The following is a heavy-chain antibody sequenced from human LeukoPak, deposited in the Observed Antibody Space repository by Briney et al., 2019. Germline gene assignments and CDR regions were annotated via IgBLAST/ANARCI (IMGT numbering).Heavy chain of an antibody. CDR3: ARRVRGYSGYVRHYFDY. D-gene: IGHD5-12*01. J-gene: IGHJ4*02. Sequence: ASVKVSCKASGYTFTGYYMHWVRQAPGQGLEWMGWINPNSGGTNYAQKFQGRVTMTRDTSISTAYMELSRLRSDDTAVYYCARRVRGYSGYVRHYFDYWGQGTLVTVSS. V-gene: IGHV1-2*02. CDR2: INPNSGGT. CDR1: GYTFTGYY.